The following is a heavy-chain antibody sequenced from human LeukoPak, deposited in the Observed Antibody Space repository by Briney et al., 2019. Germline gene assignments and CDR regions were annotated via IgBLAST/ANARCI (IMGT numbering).Heavy chain of an antibody. CDR3: ARGGRGHDFSPNYYYGLDV. Sequence: AGESLRLSCAASGFTFDSYGMHWVRQAPGKGLEYVSAIIRYGGRTFYANSVKVRFTISRDNSKNTLYLQMGSLRAEDTAVYYCARGGRGHDFSPNYYYGLDVWGQGTTVTVS. V-gene: IGHV3-64*01. CDR2: IIRYGGRT. J-gene: IGHJ6*02. CDR1: GFTFDSYG. D-gene: IGHD5-12*01.